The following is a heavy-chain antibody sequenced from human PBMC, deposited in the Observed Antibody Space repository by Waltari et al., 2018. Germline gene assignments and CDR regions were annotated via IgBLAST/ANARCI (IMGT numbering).Heavy chain of an antibody. CDR2: IIPIFGTA. V-gene: IGHV1-69*13. Sequence: QVQLVQSGAEVKKPGSSVKVSCKASGGTFSSFAISWLRQAPGKGLEWMGGIIPIFGTANYAQKFQGRVTITADESTSTAYMELSSLRSEDTAVYYCASGERRDGYNGPGDYWGQGTLVTVSS. CDR3: ASGERRDGYNGPGDY. J-gene: IGHJ4*02. D-gene: IGHD5-12*01. CDR1: GGTFSSFA.